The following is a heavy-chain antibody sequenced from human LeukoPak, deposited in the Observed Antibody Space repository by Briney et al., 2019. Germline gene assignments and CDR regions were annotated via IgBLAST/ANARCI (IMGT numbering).Heavy chain of an antibody. CDR1: GFTFSSYA. CDR3: AWICSTTDCLISA. V-gene: IGHV3-23*01. CDR2: ISGSGGST. J-gene: IGHJ4*02. Sequence: GGSLRLSCAASGFTFSSYAMSWVRQAPGKGLEWVSAISGSGGSTYYADSVKGRFTISRDNSKNTLYLQMSSLRAEDTAVYYCAWICSTTDCLISAWGQGTLVTVSS. D-gene: IGHD2-2*01.